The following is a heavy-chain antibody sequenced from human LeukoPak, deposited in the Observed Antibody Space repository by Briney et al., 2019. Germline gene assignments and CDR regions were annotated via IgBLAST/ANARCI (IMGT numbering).Heavy chain of an antibody. CDR2: INPSRGST. V-gene: IGHV1-46*01. Sequence: ASVRVSCKASGYTFTSYYIHWVRQAPGQGLEWMGMINPSRGSTNYAQKFQGGLTMTRDTSTSTVYMELSSLRSEDTAVYYCTRGVQLERRYYNWFDPWGQGTLVTVSS. CDR1: GYTFTSYY. J-gene: IGHJ5*02. D-gene: IGHD1-1*01. CDR3: TRGVQLERRYYNWFDP.